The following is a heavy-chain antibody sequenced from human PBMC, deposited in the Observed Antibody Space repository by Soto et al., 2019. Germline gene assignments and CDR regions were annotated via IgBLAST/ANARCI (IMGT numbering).Heavy chain of an antibody. V-gene: IGHV3-74*01. CDR3: AGRTALTSVEIFSGGLSGYNWVDP. CDR1: GFTFSNYG. CDR2: IDHDGPT. D-gene: IGHD3-3*01. Sequence: WGSLGLSCAGSGFTFSNYGMHWVRQAPGKGLEWVSRIDHDGPTDYADSVRGRFTISRDNAENTLYLQMNSLRPEDTAVYYCAGRTALTSVEIFSGGLSGYNWVDPWGRGTLVTVSS. J-gene: IGHJ5*01.